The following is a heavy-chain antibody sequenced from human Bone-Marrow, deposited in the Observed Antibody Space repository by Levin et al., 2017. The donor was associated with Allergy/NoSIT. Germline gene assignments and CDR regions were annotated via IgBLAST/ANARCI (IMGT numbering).Heavy chain of an antibody. CDR2: ISYSSSYI. CDR3: VRDCVRDEEWLSNC. Sequence: GESLKISCAASGFDFNIYSMNWVRQAPGKGLEWVSSISYSSSYIFYGDSVKGRFTISRDNAKNSLYLQMDSLRDEDTAMYYCVRDCVRDEEWLSNCWGQGILVIVSS. J-gene: IGHJ4*02. CDR1: GFDFNIYS. D-gene: IGHD3-3*01. V-gene: IGHV3-21*01.